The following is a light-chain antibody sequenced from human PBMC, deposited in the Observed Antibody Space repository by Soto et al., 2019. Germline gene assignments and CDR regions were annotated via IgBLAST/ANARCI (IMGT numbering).Light chain of an antibody. CDR2: GAS. J-gene: IGKJ4*01. Sequence: EIVLTQSPGTLSLSPGEGGTLSCRASQSVSSSFLAWYQQKPGRAPRLLIYGASSRATGIPDRFSGSGSGTDFTLTISRLEPEDFAVYYCQQYGSSPVTFGGGTKVEIK. CDR1: QSVSSSF. CDR3: QQYGSSPVT. V-gene: IGKV3-20*01.